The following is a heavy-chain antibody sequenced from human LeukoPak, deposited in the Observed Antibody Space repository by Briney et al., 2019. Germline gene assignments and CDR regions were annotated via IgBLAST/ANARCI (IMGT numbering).Heavy chain of an antibody. J-gene: IGHJ4*02. D-gene: IGHD3-10*01. V-gene: IGHV4-38-2*01. Sequence: SETLSLTCGVSGYSISRGYYWAWIRQPPGKGLERIGTIYHTGSTYYTPSLGSRVTISVDTSKNEFSLNLNSVTAADTAVYYCARAGWIITSGIDYWGQGALVTVSS. CDR3: ARAGWIITSGIDY. CDR1: GYSISRGYY. CDR2: IYHTGST.